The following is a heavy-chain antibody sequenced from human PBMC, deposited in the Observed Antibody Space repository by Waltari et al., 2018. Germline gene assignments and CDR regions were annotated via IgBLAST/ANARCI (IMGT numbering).Heavy chain of an antibody. Sequence: EIQLVQSGGGLVQPGGSLRLACAASGCSIDDSSLNWVRQAPGKGLEWVSYITGTSRTKFYADSVRGRFTISRDNAKNSLYLQMNSLRADDTAVYFCARPVRISGNYGLDVWGQGTTVIVSS. CDR2: ITGTSRTK. V-gene: IGHV3-48*01. J-gene: IGHJ6*02. CDR3: ARPVRISGNYGLDV. CDR1: GCSIDDSS.